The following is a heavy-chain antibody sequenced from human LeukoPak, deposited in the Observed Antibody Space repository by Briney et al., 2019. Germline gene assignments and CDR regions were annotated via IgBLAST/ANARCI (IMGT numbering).Heavy chain of an antibody. V-gene: IGHV3-66*01. CDR1: GFTVSNNY. J-gene: IGHJ6*03. CDR3: ARDADRGSYFYMDV. D-gene: IGHD2-15*01. CDR2: IYSGGST. Sequence: GGSLRLSCAASGFTVSNNYVNWVRQAPGKGLEWVSLIYSGGSTYYADSVKGRSTISRDNSKNTLYLQMNSLRAEDTAVYYCARDADRGSYFYMDVWGKGTTVTISS.